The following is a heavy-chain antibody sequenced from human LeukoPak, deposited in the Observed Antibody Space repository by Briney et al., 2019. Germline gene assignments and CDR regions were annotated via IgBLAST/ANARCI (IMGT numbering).Heavy chain of an antibody. CDR3: ARISRVGATGHYYYYMDV. J-gene: IGHJ6*03. D-gene: IGHD1-26*01. Sequence: RASVKVSCKASGYTFTGHYMHWVRQAPGQGLEWMGWINPNSGGTNYAQKFQGRVTMTRDTSISTAYMELSRLRSDDTAVYYCARISRVGATGHYYYYMDVWGKGTTATVSS. CDR1: GYTFTGHY. CDR2: INPNSGGT. V-gene: IGHV1-2*02.